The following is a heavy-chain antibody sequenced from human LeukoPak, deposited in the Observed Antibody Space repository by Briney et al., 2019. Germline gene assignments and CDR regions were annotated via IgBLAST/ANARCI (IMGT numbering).Heavy chain of an antibody. CDR1: GFDLSPYT. J-gene: IGHJ4*02. Sequence: GGSLRLSCSASGFDLSPYTMNWVRQAPGKGLEWVASISSTGTYMYYGDSLKGRFTISRDNAKNTLYLKLDSLRAEDTATYYCARRVTTFLSWGQGTLVIVSS. CDR2: ISSTGTYM. D-gene: IGHD4-17*01. V-gene: IGHV3-21*01. CDR3: ARRVTTFLS.